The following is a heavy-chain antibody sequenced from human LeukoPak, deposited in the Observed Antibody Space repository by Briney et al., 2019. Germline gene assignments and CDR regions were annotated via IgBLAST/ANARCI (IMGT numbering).Heavy chain of an antibody. V-gene: IGHV3-7*01. J-gene: IGHJ4*02. D-gene: IGHD4-11*01. CDR3: ARDSYRSIDY. Sequence: GGSLKLSCAASGFTFSDVWMSWVRQAPGKGLEWVANINQDGRAIYYVDSVKGRFSISRDNTNSLLYLQMDNLGAEDTAIYFCARDSYRSIDYWGRGTLVTVSS. CDR2: INQDGRAI. CDR1: GFTFSDVW.